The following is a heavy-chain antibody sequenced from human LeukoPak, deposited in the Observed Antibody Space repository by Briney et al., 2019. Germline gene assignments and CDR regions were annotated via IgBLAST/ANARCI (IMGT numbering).Heavy chain of an antibody. V-gene: IGHV3-21*01. Sequence: PGGSLRLSCAASGFTFSSYSMNWVRQAPGKGLEWVSSISSSSSSYIYYADSVKGRFTISRDNAKNSLYLQMNSLRAEDTAVYYCARGGPGYSSGWLWFDPWGQGTLVTVSS. CDR1: GFTFSSYS. CDR2: ISSSSSSYI. CDR3: ARGGPGYSSGWLWFDP. D-gene: IGHD6-19*01. J-gene: IGHJ5*02.